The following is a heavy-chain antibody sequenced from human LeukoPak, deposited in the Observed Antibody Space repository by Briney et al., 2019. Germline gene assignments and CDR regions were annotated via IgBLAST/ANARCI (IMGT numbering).Heavy chain of an antibody. D-gene: IGHD5-18*01. V-gene: IGHV5-51*01. J-gene: IGHJ4*02. CDR1: GYIFTNYW. CDR3: AKSQPNQFYGYDY. Sequence: TGESLKISCKGSGYIFTNYWIGWVRQMPGKGLEWMGIIYPGDSDTRYSPSFQGQVTISADKSITTAYLQWSSLKASDTAVYYCAKSQPNQFYGYDYWGRGTLVTVSS. CDR2: IYPGDSDT.